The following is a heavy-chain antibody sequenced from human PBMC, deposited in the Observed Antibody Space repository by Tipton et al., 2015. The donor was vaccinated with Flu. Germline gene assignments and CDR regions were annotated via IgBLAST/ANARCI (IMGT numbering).Heavy chain of an antibody. CDR1: GYSVRSDYY. Sequence: TLSLTCNVSGYSVRSDYYWGWIRQSPGKGLEWIGSVSHSGSSFYNPSLKSRVTMSVDTSKNLFSLKLTSATAADTAVYYCARGLAKHVSTLVGYYYGVDVWGQGTTVTVSS. V-gene: IGHV4-38-2*02. J-gene: IGHJ6*02. D-gene: IGHD3-16*01. CDR3: ARGLAKHVSTLVGYYYGVDV. CDR2: VSHSGSS.